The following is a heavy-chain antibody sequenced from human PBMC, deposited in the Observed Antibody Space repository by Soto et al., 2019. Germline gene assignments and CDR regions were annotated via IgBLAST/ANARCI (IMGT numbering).Heavy chain of an antibody. Sequence: QVQLVQSGAEEKKPGASVKVSCKASGYTFTTYAMHWVRQAPGQRLEWMGWINAGNANTKYSQKCQGRVTITMDPSASTAYMEMSSLRSEDTAVYYCARAVAVPADFDYWGQGTLVTVSS. D-gene: IGHD6-19*01. V-gene: IGHV1-3*05. CDR2: INAGNANT. CDR3: ARAVAVPADFDY. J-gene: IGHJ4*02. CDR1: GYTFTTYA.